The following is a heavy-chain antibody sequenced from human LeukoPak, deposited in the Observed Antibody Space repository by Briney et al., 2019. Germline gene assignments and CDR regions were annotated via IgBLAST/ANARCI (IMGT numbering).Heavy chain of an antibody. V-gene: IGHV1-18*01. J-gene: IGHJ4*02. CDR2: VSADNGNT. D-gene: IGHD6-13*01. CDR3: ARGFLSVGSSWYSDLNY. Sequence: ASVKVSCKASGYTFISYGITWVRQAPGQGLEWVGWVSADNGNTNYAQKLQGRVTMTTDTSTSTAYMELRSLRSDDTAVYYCARGFLSVGSSWYSDLNYWGQGTLVTVSS. CDR1: GYTFISYG.